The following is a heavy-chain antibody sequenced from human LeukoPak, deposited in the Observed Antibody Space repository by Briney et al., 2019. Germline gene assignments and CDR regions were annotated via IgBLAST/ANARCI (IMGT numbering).Heavy chain of an antibody. D-gene: IGHD3-22*01. J-gene: IGHJ4*02. CDR3: ARDTYYYDSSGYYYSTLFDY. V-gene: IGHV6-1*01. CDR2: TDYRSKWYN. Sequence: SQTLSLTCAISGDSVSSNSAAWNWIRQSPSRGLEWLGRTDYRSKWYNDYAVSVKSRITINPDTSKNQSSLQLNSVTPEDTAVYDCARDTYYYDSSGYYYSTLFDYWGQGTLVTVSS. CDR1: GDSVSSNSAA.